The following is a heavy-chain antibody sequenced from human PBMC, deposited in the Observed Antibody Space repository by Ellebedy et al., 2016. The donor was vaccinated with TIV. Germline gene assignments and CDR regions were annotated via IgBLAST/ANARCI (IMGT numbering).Heavy chain of an antibody. CDR3: ARRPGASDI. D-gene: IGHD3-10*01. J-gene: IGHJ3*02. CDR1: GYSFTNYW. V-gene: IGHV5-51*01. CDR2: IYPGDSTI. Sequence: PGGSLRLSCKGFGYSFTNYWIDWVRQMPGKGLEWMGTIYPGDSTIKYSPSFQGQVTISADKSITTAFLQWNRLKASDTAMYFCARRPGASDIWGQGTEVNVAS.